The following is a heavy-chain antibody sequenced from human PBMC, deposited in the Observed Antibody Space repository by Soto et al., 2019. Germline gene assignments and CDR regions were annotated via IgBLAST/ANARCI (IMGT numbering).Heavy chain of an antibody. J-gene: IGHJ4*02. Sequence: SETLSLTCAVYGGSFSGYYWSWIRQPPGKGLEWIGEINHSGSTNYNPSLKSRVTISVDTSKNQFSLKLTSVTAADSAVYYCARPDGYSGYSLDFWDQGALVTVSS. CDR1: GGSFSGYY. CDR2: INHSGST. V-gene: IGHV4-34*01. D-gene: IGHD5-12*01. CDR3: ARPDGYSGYSLDF.